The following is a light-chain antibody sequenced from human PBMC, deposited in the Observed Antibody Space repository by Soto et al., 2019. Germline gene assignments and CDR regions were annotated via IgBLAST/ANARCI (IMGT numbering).Light chain of an antibody. CDR2: DAS. CDR3: QQYDSVPPT. CDR1: QDISHY. J-gene: IGKJ4*01. V-gene: IGKV1-33*01. Sequence: DIQMTQSPSSLSASVGDRVTITCQASQDISHYLNWYQQKPGKAPKLVLYDASNLEAGDPSRFSGSGYGRDFTFPISSLQPEDIATYYCQQYDSVPPTFGGGTKVEIK.